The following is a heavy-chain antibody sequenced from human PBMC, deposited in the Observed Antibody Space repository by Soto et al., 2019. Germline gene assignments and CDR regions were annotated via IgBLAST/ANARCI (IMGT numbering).Heavy chain of an antibody. V-gene: IGHV4-30-2*01. Sequence: ASETLSLTCAVSGGSISSGGYSWSWIRQPPGKGLEWIGYIYHSGSTYYNPSLKSRVTISVDRSKNQFSLKLSSVTAADTAVYYCARVIPISWFDPWGQGTLVTVSS. CDR3: ARVIPISWFDP. CDR1: GGSISSGGYS. CDR2: IYHSGST. J-gene: IGHJ5*02. D-gene: IGHD3-3*02.